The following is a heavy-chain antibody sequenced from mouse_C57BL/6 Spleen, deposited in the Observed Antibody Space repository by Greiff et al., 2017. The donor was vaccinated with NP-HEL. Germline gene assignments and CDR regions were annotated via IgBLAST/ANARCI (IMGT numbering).Heavy chain of an antibody. CDR1: GYAFSSYW. V-gene: IGHV1-80*01. J-gene: IGHJ2*01. CDR2: IYPGDGDT. D-gene: IGHD2-2*01. Sequence: VKVVESGAELVKPGASVKISCKASGYAFSSYWMNWVKQRPGKGLEWIGQIYPGDGDTNYNGKFKGKATLTADKSSSTAYMQLSSLTSEDSAVYFCARLDGGYGNYFDYWGQGTTLTVSS. CDR3: ARLDGGYGNYFDY.